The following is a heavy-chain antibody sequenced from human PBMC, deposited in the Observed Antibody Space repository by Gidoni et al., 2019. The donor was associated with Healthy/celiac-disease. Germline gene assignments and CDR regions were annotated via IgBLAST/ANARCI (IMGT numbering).Heavy chain of an antibody. CDR2: ISSSSSYI. J-gene: IGHJ4*02. Sequence: EVQLVESGGGLVKPGGSLRLSCAASGFTFSSYSMNWVRQAPGKGLEWVSSISSSSSYIYYADSVKGRFTISRDNAKNSLYLQMNSLRAEDTAVYYCARDAVGATLPFDYWGQGTLVTVSS. CDR3: ARDAVGATLPFDY. CDR1: GFTFSSYS. D-gene: IGHD1-26*01. V-gene: IGHV3-21*01.